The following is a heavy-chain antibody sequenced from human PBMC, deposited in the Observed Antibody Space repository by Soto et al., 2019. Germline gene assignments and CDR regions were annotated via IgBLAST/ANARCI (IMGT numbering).Heavy chain of an antibody. J-gene: IGHJ6*02. Sequence: QVQLQESGPGLVKPSQTLSLTCTVSGGSISSGGYYWSWIRQHPGKGLEWIGYIYYSGSTYYNPSLKSRVTKKVDTPKNQFALKLSSVTAADTAVYYCARDLRYGDFESYGMDVWGQGTTVTVSS. CDR2: IYYSGST. CDR3: ARDLRYGDFESYGMDV. CDR1: GGSISSGGYY. V-gene: IGHV4-31*03. D-gene: IGHD4-17*01.